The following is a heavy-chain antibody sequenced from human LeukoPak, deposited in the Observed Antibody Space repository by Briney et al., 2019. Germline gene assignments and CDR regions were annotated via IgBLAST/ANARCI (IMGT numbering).Heavy chain of an antibody. CDR1: NGSISSDY. V-gene: IGHV4-59*01. Sequence: SETLSLTCTVSNGSISSDYWTWIRQPPGKGVDWIGNIYYSGSPDYNPSLKSRVTISVDTSKNQFSLKLSSVTAADTAVYYCARVRRAASAFDRWGQGTLVTVSS. CDR3: ARVRRAASAFDR. D-gene: IGHD6-13*01. J-gene: IGHJ5*02. CDR2: IYYSGSP.